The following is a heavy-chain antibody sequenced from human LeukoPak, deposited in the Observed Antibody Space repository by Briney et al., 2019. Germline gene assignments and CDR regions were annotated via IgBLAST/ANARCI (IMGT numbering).Heavy chain of an antibody. J-gene: IGHJ4*02. V-gene: IGHV3-21*01. CDR2: ISGSSSYM. D-gene: IGHD2-15*01. CDR1: GFTFSSHN. Sequence: KPGGSLRLSCAASGFTFSSHNMNWVRQAPGKGLEWVSSISGSSSYMYYADSLKGRFTISRDSAKNSLYLQMNSLRAEDTAVYYCARGYCSGVSCSGFDYWGQGTLVTVSS. CDR3: ARGYCSGVSCSGFDY.